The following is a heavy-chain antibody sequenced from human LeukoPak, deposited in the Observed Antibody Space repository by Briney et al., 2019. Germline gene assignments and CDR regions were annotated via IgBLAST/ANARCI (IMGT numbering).Heavy chain of an antibody. CDR1: GGSISSNSYY. J-gene: IGHJ5*02. Sequence: PSETLSLTCSVSGGSISSNSYYWGWVRQPPGKGLEWIGSIYYSGSTYYNPSLKSRVTISVDTSKNQFSLRLISVTAADTAVYYCTRLGSLLQPHYGFDPWGQGTLVTVSS. CDR2: IYYSGST. D-gene: IGHD2-15*01. CDR3: TRLGSLLQPHYGFDP. V-gene: IGHV4-39*01.